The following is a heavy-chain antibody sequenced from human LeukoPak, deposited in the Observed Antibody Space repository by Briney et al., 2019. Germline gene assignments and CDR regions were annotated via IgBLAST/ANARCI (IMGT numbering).Heavy chain of an antibody. CDR3: ARGGAARPDY. V-gene: IGHV3-48*01. D-gene: IGHD6-6*01. J-gene: IGHJ4*02. Sequence: EGSLRLSCAASGFTFSSYGMDWVRQAPGKGPEWVSYISSTSTTKSYADSVKGRFTISRDNAKNSLYLQMNSLRAEDTAVYYCARGGAARPDYWGQGTLVTVSS. CDR1: GFTFSSYG. CDR2: ISSTSTTK.